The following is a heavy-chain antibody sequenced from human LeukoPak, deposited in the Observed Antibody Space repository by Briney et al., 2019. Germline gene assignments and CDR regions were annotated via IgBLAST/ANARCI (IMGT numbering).Heavy chain of an antibody. CDR1: GGSFSGYY. Sequence: NPSETLSLTCAVYGGSFSGYYWSWIRQSPGKGLEWIGEINHSGSTNYNPSLKSRVTISLDTSKNQFSLKLSSVTAADTAVYYCARGSRWELPLDYWGQGTLVTVSS. D-gene: IGHD1-26*01. V-gene: IGHV4-34*01. CDR2: INHSGST. CDR3: ARGSRWELPLDY. J-gene: IGHJ4*02.